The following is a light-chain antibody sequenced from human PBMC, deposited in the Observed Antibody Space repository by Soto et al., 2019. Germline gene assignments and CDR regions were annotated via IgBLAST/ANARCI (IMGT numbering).Light chain of an antibody. V-gene: IGKV3-20*01. CDR2: GAS. CDR3: QQYGRSPWT. CDR1: QSVSSSY. Sequence: EIVLTQSPGTLSLSPRERAALSGRASQSVSSSYLAWYQQKPGQAPSLLIYGASTRATGIPDRFSGSGSGTDSTLTISRLEPQDFAVYYCQQYGRSPWTFGQGTKVDIK. J-gene: IGKJ1*01.